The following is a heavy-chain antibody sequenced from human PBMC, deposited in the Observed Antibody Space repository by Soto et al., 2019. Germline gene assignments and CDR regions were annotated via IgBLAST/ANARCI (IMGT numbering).Heavy chain of an antibody. CDR1: GASVSSGTDY. Sequence: SETLCLTCTVFGASVSSGTDYWSWFRQAPGKGLEWVGHIYYTGSTNYNPSLNNRVTISVDTSKNHFSLQLTSVTAADTAVYYCARGAGFSYASTWFDIWGQGTLVTVSS. D-gene: IGHD5-18*01. J-gene: IGHJ5*02. V-gene: IGHV4-61*03. CDR3: ARGAGFSYASTWFDI. CDR2: IYYTGST.